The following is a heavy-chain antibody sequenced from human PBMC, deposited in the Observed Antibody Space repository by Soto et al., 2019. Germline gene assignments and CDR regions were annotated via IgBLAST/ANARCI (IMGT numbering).Heavy chain of an antibody. CDR2: INAGNGNT. CDR3: ARSIVVVTALDY. J-gene: IGHJ4*02. Sequence: QVQLVQSGAEEKKPGASVKVSCKASGYTFTSYAMHWVRQAPGQRLEWMGWINAGNGNTKYSQKFQGRVTITRDTSASTAYMELSRLRSEDTAVYYCARSIVVVTALDYWGQGTLFTVSS. D-gene: IGHD2-21*02. CDR1: GYTFTSYA. V-gene: IGHV1-3*05.